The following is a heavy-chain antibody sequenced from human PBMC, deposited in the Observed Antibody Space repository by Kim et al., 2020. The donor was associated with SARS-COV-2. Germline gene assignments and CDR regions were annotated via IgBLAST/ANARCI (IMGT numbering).Heavy chain of an antibody. J-gene: IGHJ4*02. CDR3: AKDLGLCTNGVCTDY. Sequence: DAVKGRFTITRDNSKNSLYLQMNSLRAEDTALYYCAKDLGLCTNGVCTDYWGQGTLVTVSS. D-gene: IGHD2-8*01. V-gene: IGHV3-43D*03.